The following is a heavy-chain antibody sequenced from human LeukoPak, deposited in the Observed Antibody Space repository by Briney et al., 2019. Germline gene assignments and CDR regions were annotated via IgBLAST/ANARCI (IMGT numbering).Heavy chain of an antibody. J-gene: IGHJ4*02. CDR1: GFTLSGYS. D-gene: IGHD3-16*01. Sequence: PGGSLRLSCAASGFTLSGYSMNWVRQAPGKGLEWVSYISSSSRTIYYADSVKGRFTILRDNAKNSLYLQMNRLREEDTAVYYCARPHQDYVWGSPDCWGQGTLVTVS. CDR2: ISSSSRTI. CDR3: ARPHQDYVWGSPDC. V-gene: IGHV3-48*02.